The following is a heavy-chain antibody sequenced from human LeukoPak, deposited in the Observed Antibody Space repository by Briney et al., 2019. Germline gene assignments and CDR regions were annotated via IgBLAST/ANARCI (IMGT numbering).Heavy chain of an antibody. CDR2: IYYSGST. J-gene: IGHJ4*02. D-gene: IGHD7-27*01. CDR3: ISGDSRRALIHY. Sequence: PSETLSLTCTVSGGSISSSNNYWGWIRQPPGKGLEWIATIYYSGSTYYNPSLKSRVTRSVDTSKNQFSLKLRSVTAADTAVYYCISGDSRRALIHYWGQGILVTVSS. V-gene: IGHV4-39*01. CDR1: GGSISSSNNY.